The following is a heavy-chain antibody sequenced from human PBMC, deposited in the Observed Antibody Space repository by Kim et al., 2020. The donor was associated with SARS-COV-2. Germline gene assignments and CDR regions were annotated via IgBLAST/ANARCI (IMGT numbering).Heavy chain of an antibody. CDR1: GFTFSSYG. D-gene: IGHD6-13*01. CDR3: ARDSRWGSYSSSWSFDY. J-gene: IGHJ4*02. V-gene: IGHV3-33*01. Sequence: GGSLRLSCAASGFTFSSYGMHWVRQAPGKGLEWVAVIWYDGSNKYYADSVKGRFTISRDNSKNTLYLQMNSLRAEDTAVYYCARDSRWGSYSSSWSFDYWGQGTLVTVSS. CDR2: IWYDGSNK.